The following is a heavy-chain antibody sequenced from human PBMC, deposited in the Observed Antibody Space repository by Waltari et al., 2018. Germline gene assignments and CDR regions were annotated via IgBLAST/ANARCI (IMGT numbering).Heavy chain of an antibody. Sequence: EVQLVESGGGLVQPGGSLRLSCGASGFSFGRYWMHWVRQAPGKGLVWVSSINTDGSTSNYADSVKGRFTVSRDNAKNTVHLQMNSLRAEDTAVYYCARIITFGGVFEGPDYWGQGTLVIVSS. CDR2: INTDGSTS. CDR3: ARIITFGGVFEGPDY. CDR1: GFSFGRYW. D-gene: IGHD3-16*02. J-gene: IGHJ4*02. V-gene: IGHV3-74*01.